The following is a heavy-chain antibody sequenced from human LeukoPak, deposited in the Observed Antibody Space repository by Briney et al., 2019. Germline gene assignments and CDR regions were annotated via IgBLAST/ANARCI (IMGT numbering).Heavy chain of an antibody. D-gene: IGHD3-9*01. CDR2: IYYSGST. CDR1: GGSISSYY. V-gene: IGHV4-59*01. Sequence: PSETLSLTCAVSGGSISSYYWSWIRQPPGKGLEWVGYIYYSGSTNYNPSLKSRVTISVDTSENQFSLKLSSVTAADTAVYYCARDRSYDILTGYSVSEASGMDVWGQGTTVTVSS. J-gene: IGHJ6*02. CDR3: ARDRSYDILTGYSVSEASGMDV.